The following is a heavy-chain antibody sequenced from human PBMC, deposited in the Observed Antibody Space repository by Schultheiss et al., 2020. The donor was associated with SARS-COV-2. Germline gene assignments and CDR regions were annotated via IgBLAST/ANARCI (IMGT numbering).Heavy chain of an antibody. D-gene: IGHD2-15*01. Sequence: SETLSLTCTVSGGSISSYYWSWIRQPPGKGLEWIGYIYYSGSTNYNPSLKSRVTISVDTSKNQFSLKLSSVTAADTAVYYCARVRSLKLGYCSGGSCYVGWFDPWGQGTLGTVSS. CDR2: IYYSGST. J-gene: IGHJ5*02. CDR1: GGSISSYY. CDR3: ARVRSLKLGYCSGGSCYVGWFDP. V-gene: IGHV4-59*12.